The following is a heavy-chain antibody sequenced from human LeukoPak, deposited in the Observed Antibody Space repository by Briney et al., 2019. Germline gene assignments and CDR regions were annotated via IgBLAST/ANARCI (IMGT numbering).Heavy chain of an antibody. V-gene: IGHV3-66*01. Sequence: GGSLRLSCAASGFTVSSNYMSWVRQAPGKGLEWVSVIYSGGSTYYADSVKGRFTISRDNSKNTLYLQMNSLRAEDTAVYYCAGTYYYDSSGYYWGQGTLVTVSS. CDR3: AGTYYYDSSGYY. D-gene: IGHD3-22*01. J-gene: IGHJ4*02. CDR1: GFTVSSNY. CDR2: IYSGGST.